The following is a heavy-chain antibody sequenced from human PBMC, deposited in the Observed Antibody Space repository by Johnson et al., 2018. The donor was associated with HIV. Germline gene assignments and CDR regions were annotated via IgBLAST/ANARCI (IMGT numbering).Heavy chain of an antibody. V-gene: IGHV3-23*04. D-gene: IGHD2-2*02. CDR3: ARDDTEADGAFDI. CDR2: ISGSGGST. Sequence: VQLVQSGGGLVQPGGSLRLSCAASGFTFRDYGMSWVRQAPGKGLEWVSAISGSGGSTYYTDSVKGRFTISRDNSKKTLSLQMNSLRPEDTAVYYCARDDTEADGAFDIWGQGTMVTVSS. CDR1: GFTFRDYG. J-gene: IGHJ3*02.